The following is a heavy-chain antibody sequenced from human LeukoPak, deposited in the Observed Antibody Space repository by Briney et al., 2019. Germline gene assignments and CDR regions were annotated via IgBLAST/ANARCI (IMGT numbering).Heavy chain of an antibody. CDR3: ARDRITIFGGGEGFDP. CDR2: IYSSGST. D-gene: IGHD3-3*01. V-gene: IGHV3-66*01. J-gene: IGHJ5*02. Sequence: GGSLGLSCAASGFTVSSNYMSWVRQAPGKGLEWVSVIYSSGSTYYADSVKGRFTISRDNSKNTLYLQMNSLRAEDTAVYYCARDRITIFGGGEGFDPWGQGTLVTVSS. CDR1: GFTVSSNY.